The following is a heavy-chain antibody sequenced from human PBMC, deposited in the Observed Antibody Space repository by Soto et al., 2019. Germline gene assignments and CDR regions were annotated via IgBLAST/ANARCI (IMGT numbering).Heavy chain of an antibody. CDR3: ARAHGIPRQFYDCVWGSKYYYYYYGMDV. CDR1: GYTFTSYY. J-gene: IGHJ6*02. Sequence: ASVKVSCKASGYTFTSYYINWVRQTTGQGLEWMGWMNPNSGNTGYAQKFQGRVTMTRNTSISTAYMELSSLRSEDTGVYYCARAHGIPRQFYDCVWGSKYYYYYYGMDVWGQGTTVTVSS. D-gene: IGHD3-16*01. CDR2: MNPNSGNT. V-gene: IGHV1-8*01.